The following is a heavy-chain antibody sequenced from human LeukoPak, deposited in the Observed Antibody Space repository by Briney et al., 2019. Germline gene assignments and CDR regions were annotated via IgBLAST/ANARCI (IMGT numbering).Heavy chain of an antibody. CDR3: ARIGPYVTVGVYFYYYMDV. CDR1: GGSINSGSYY. CDR2: IYYSGST. J-gene: IGHJ6*03. D-gene: IGHD3-10*02. V-gene: IGHV4-31*03. Sequence: SQTLSLTCTVSGGSINSGSYYWTWIRQHPGKGLEWIGYIYYSGSTYYNPSLESRLTISVDTSKNHFSLKLSSVTAADTAVYYCARIGPYVTVGVYFYYYMDVWGKGTTVTVSS.